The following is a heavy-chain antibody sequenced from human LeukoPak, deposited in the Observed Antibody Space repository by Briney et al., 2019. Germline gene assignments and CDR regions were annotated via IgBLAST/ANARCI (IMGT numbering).Heavy chain of an antibody. CDR2: IYYSGST. D-gene: IGHD6-13*01. Sequence: SETLSLTCTVSGGSISSYYWSWIRQPPGKGLEWIGYIYYSGSTNYNPSLKSRVTISVDTSKNQFSLKLSSVTAADTAVYYCARGSSSWYTVEGNWFDPWGQGTLVTVSS. J-gene: IGHJ5*02. CDR1: GGSISSYY. V-gene: IGHV4-59*01. CDR3: ARGSSSWYTVEGNWFDP.